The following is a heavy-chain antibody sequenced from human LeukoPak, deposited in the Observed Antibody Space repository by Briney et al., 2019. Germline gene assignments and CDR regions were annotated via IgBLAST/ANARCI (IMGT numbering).Heavy chain of an antibody. V-gene: IGHV4-59*12. Sequence: SETLSLTCTVSGGSISSYYWSWIRQPPGKGLEWIGYIYYSGSTNYNPSLKSRVTISVDTSKNQFSLKLSSVTAADTAVYYCARGTIVVVVAADFDYYGMDVWGQGTTVTVSS. CDR1: GGSISSYY. CDR2: IYYSGST. D-gene: IGHD2-15*01. J-gene: IGHJ6*02. CDR3: ARGTIVVVVAADFDYYGMDV.